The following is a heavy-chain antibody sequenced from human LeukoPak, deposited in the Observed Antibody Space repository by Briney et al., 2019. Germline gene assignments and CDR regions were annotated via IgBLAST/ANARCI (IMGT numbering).Heavy chain of an antibody. CDR3: ARTTSGYSYGPSYYFDY. J-gene: IGHJ4*02. CDR1: GFTFSSYG. Sequence: GGSLRLSCAASGFTFSSYGMHWVRQAPGKGLEWVAFIRYDGSNKYYADSVRGRFTISRDNSKNTLYLQMNSLRAEDTAVYYCARTTSGYSYGPSYYFDYWGQGTLVTVSS. D-gene: IGHD5-18*01. CDR2: IRYDGSNK. V-gene: IGHV3-30*02.